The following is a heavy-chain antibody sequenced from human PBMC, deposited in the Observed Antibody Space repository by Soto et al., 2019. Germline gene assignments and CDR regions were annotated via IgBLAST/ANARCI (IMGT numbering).Heavy chain of an antibody. J-gene: IGHJ4*02. Sequence: QVQLVESGGGGVQPGRSLRLSWAASGFTFSNYGMHWVRQAPGKGLEWVAIISYDGSNKYYADSVKGRFTISRDNSKNTLYLQMNSLRAEDTAVYYCAKAAARGDYWGQGTLVTVSS. CDR3: AKAAARGDY. D-gene: IGHD6-13*01. CDR2: ISYDGSNK. CDR1: GFTFSNYG. V-gene: IGHV3-30*18.